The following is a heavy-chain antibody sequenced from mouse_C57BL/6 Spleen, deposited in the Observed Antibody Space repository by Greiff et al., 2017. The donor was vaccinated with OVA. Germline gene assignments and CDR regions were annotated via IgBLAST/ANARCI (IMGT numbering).Heavy chain of an antibody. CDR3: ARWDYGFAY. J-gene: IGHJ3*01. CDR1: GYSITSGYY. CDR2: ISYDGSN. D-gene: IGHD1-1*01. Sequence: VQLQQSGPGLVKPSQSLSLTCSVTGYSITSGYYWNWIRQFPGNKLEWMGYISYDGSNNYNPSLKNRISITRDTSKNQFFLKLNSVTTEDTATYYCARWDYGFAYWGQGTLVTVSA. V-gene: IGHV3-6*01.